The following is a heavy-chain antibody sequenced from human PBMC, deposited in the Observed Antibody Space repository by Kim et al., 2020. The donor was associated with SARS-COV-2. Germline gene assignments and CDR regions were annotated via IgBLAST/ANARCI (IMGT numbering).Heavy chain of an antibody. Sequence: GGSLRLSCTASGFTFSTYWMHWVRQAPGKGLVWVSRINSDGSYTRHADSVKGRFTISRDNAKNTLYLQMNSLRAEDTAVYYCARTYYYGSGSYYTRTPFDYWGQGTLVTVSS. J-gene: IGHJ4*02. V-gene: IGHV3-74*01. D-gene: IGHD3-10*01. CDR1: GFTFSTYW. CDR2: INSDGSYT. CDR3: ARTYYYGSGSYYTRTPFDY.